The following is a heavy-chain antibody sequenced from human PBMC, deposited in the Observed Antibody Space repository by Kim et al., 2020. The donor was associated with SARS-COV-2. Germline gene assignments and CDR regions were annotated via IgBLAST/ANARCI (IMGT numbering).Heavy chain of an antibody. CDR3: TRNSVAVHFDY. J-gene: IGHJ4*02. Sequence: GGSLRLSCSGSGFTFVDYALSWFRQAPGKGLEWVGFISSRAFGAIPQYAASVIGRFTISRDDFRNIAYLQMNSLETEDTAVYYCTRNSVAVHFDYWGQG. CDR2: ISSRAFGAIP. V-gene: IGHV3-49*03. D-gene: IGHD3-10*01. CDR1: GFTFVDYA.